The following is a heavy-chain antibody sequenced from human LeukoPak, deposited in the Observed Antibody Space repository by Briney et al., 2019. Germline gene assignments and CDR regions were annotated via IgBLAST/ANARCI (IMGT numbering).Heavy chain of an antibody. Sequence: KPSETLSLTCTVSGGSISRYYWSWIRQPPGTGLEWIGYIYYSGSTNYNPSLKSRVTISVDTSKNQFSLKLSSVTAADTAVYYCANFPYYWGQGTLVTVSS. CDR2: IYYSGST. CDR1: GGSISRYY. V-gene: IGHV4-59*01. J-gene: IGHJ4*02. CDR3: ANFPYY.